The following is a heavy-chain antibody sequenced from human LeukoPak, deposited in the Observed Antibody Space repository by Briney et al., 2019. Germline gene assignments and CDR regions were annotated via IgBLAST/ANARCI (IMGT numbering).Heavy chain of an antibody. CDR3: ARDHPGGDV. J-gene: IGHJ6*04. Sequence: SETLSLTCTASGGSISSYYWSWIRQPPGKGLEWIGYIYYSGSTNYNPSLKSRVTISADTYKNQFSLKLISVTAADTAVYYCARDHPGGDVWGKGTTVTVSS. D-gene: IGHD6-25*01. V-gene: IGHV4-59*01. CDR2: IYYSGST. CDR1: GGSISSYY.